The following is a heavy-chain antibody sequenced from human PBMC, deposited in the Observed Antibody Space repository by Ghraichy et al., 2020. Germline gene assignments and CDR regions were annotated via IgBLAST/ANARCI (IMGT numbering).Heavy chain of an antibody. V-gene: IGHV3-33*01. CDR1: GFAVSRYG. D-gene: IGHD3-10*01. CDR2: IWYDENEK. CDR3: ARVSLVWGDTPNHPGYSAMEV. Sequence: SCAASGFAVSRYGMHWVRQAPGKGLEWVAVIWYDENEKYYAASVKGRFTISRDNSKNTLYLEVNSLRAEDTAVYYCARVSLVWGDTPNHPGYSAMEVWGQGTTVTVSS. J-gene: IGHJ6*02.